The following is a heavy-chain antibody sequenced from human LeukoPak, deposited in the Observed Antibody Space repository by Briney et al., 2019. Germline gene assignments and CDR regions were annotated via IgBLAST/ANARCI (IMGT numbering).Heavy chain of an antibody. CDR2: IYYSGST. D-gene: IGHD6-19*01. V-gene: IGHV4-59*08. J-gene: IGHJ4*02. CDR3: ARQVGYSSGWYYFDY. Sequence: PSETLSLTCTVSGGSISSYYWSWIRQPPGKGLEWIGYIYYSGSTNYNPSLKSRVTISVDASNNQFSLKLSSVTAADTAVYYCARQVGYSSGWYYFDYWGQGTLVTVSS. CDR1: GGSISSYY.